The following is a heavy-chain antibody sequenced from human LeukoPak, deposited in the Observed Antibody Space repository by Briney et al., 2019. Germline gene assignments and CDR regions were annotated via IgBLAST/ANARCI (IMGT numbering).Heavy chain of an antibody. CDR2: INPSGGST. CDR3: ASFGSAVVTIDY. CDR1: GYTFTSYY. V-gene: IGHV1-46*01. D-gene: IGHD3-22*01. J-gene: IGHJ4*02. Sequence: ASVKVSCKASGYTFTSYYMHWVRQAPGQGLEWMGIINPSGGSTSYAQKSKGRVTMTRDTSTSTVYMELSSLRSEDTAVYYCASFGSAVVTIDYWGQGTLVTVSS.